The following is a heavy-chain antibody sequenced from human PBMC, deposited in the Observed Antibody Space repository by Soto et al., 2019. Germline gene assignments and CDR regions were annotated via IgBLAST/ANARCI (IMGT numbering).Heavy chain of an antibody. D-gene: IGHD3-10*01. CDR3: ARQGEDIYVAADGNYYYNGMDV. V-gene: IGHV5-51*01. J-gene: IGHJ6*02. CDR1: GYSFNNFW. CDR2: IYPDDSDT. Sequence: GESLKISCQGSGYSFNNFWLGWVRQVPGKSLEWMGFIYPDDSDTRYNPSFQGQVTMSSDKSINTAYLEWSSLKASDTAIYYYARQGEDIYVAADGNYYYNGMDVWGQGTTVTVSS.